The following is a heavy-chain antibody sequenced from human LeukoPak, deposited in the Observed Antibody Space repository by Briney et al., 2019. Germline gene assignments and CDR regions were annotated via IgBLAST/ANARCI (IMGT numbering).Heavy chain of an antibody. CDR3: ARQLVVVAGDLYYYYGMDV. D-gene: IGHD2-15*01. V-gene: IGHV5-51*01. CDR1: GYSFTSYW. CDR2: IYPGDSDT. J-gene: IGHJ6*02. Sequence: GESLKISCKGSGYSFTSYWIGWVRQMPGKGLEWMGIIYPGDSDTRYSPSFQGQVTISADKSISTAYLQWSSLKASDTAMYYCARQLVVVAGDLYYYYGMDVWGQGTTVTVSS.